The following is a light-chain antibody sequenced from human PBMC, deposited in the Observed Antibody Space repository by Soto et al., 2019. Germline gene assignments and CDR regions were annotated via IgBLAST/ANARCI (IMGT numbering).Light chain of an antibody. CDR3: QQFDGSRPAFT. J-gene: IGKJ2*01. CDR1: QTVNSRH. Sequence: ESLLTQSPGTLSLSPGERATLSCRASQTVNSRHLNWYQHKPGQAPRLLIYGASIRAAGIPDRFSGSRSGADFRLTITRLAPEDSAVYYCQQFDGSRPAFTFGQGTKLEI. V-gene: IGKV3-20*01. CDR2: GAS.